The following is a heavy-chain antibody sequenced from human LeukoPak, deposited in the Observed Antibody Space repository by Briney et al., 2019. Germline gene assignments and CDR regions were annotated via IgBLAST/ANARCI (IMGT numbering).Heavy chain of an antibody. V-gene: IGHV1-8*01. CDR3: ATGASSSAFDY. CDR2: MNPNSGNT. CDR1: GYTFTSYD. D-gene: IGHD6-6*01. J-gene: IGHJ4*02. Sequence: ASVTVSCKASGYTFTSYDINWVRQAPGQGLEWMGWMNPNSGNTGYAQKFQGRVTMTRNTSISTAYMELSSLRSEDTAVYYCATGASSSAFDYWGQGTLVTVSS.